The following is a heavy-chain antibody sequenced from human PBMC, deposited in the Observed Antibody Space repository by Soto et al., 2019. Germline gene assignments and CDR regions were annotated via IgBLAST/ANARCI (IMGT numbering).Heavy chain of an antibody. CDR3: AALWFGELAFNY. CDR2: VYHNGIM. CDR1: GYSIRRGYY. D-gene: IGHD3-10*01. J-gene: IGHJ4*01. Sequence: SETLSLTCSVSGYSIRRGYYWGWVRQAPGKGLEWLGSVYHNGIMFHNPSFQSRVTISVDTSKNQFSLNLRSVTAADTAVYYCAALWFGELAFNYWGHDILVTVSS. V-gene: IGHV4-38-2*02.